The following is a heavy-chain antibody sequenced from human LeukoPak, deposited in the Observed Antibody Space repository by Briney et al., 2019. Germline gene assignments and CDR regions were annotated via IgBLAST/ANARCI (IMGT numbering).Heavy chain of an antibody. D-gene: IGHD4-17*01. J-gene: IGHJ6*03. CDR2: IYHSGST. Sequence: PSETLSLTCAVSGYSISSGYYWGWIRQPPGKGLEWIGSIYHSGSTYYNPSLKSRVTISVDTSKNQLSLKLSSVTAADTAVYYCARLYGDYVPYYYYMDVWGKGTTVTVSS. CDR1: GYSISSGYY. V-gene: IGHV4-38-2*01. CDR3: ARLYGDYVPYYYYMDV.